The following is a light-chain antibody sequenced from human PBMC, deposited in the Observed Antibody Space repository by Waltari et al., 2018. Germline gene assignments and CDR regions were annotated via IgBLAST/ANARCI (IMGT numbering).Light chain of an antibody. CDR3: QKYGTLPAT. CDR2: DAS. J-gene: IGKJ1*01. Sequence: IMLTQSPGTLPLSPGERATLSCRASQSISKYLAWYQQKPGQAPTLLIFDASSRATGIPDRFSGSGSGTDFSLTISRLEPEDVAVYYCQKYGTLPATFGQGTKVEIK. CDR1: QSISKY. V-gene: IGKV3-20*01.